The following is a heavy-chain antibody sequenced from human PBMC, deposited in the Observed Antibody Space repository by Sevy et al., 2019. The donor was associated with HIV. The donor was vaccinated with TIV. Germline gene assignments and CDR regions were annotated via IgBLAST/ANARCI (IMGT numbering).Heavy chain of an antibody. V-gene: IGHV3-7*01. CDR1: GFTFSSYW. CDR2: IKQDMSEK. D-gene: IGHD6-6*01. Sequence: GGSLRLSCAASGFTFSSYWMTWVRQAPGKGLEWVANIKQDMSEKYYADSVKGRFTISRDNAKNSLYLQMNSLRAEDTAVYYCARDSLRIAARLFGAFDIWGQGTMVTVSS. J-gene: IGHJ3*02. CDR3: ARDSLRIAARLFGAFDI.